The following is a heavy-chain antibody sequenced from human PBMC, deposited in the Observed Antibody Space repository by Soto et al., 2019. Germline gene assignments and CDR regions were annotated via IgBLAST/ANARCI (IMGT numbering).Heavy chain of an antibody. D-gene: IGHD4-17*01. CDR3: ARHPTVTTGRWFDP. CDR2: VYYSGST. CDR1: GGSMSSYY. J-gene: IGHJ5*02. V-gene: IGHV4-59*01. Sequence: PSETLSLTCTVSGGSMSSYYWSWIRQPPGKGLEWIGYVYYSGSTNYNPSLKSRVTISVDTSKNQFSLKLSSVTAADTAVYYCARHPTVTTGRWFDPWGQGTLVTVSS.